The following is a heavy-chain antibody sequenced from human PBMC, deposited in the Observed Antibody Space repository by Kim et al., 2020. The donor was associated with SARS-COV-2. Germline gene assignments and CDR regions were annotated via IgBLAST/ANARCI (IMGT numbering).Heavy chain of an antibody. Sequence: YNPSLKSRVTISVDTSKNQFSLKLSSVTAADTAVYYCARVGGYYYGLNDYWGQGTLVTVSS. D-gene: IGHD3-22*01. V-gene: IGHV4-34*01. CDR3: ARVGGYYYGLNDY. J-gene: IGHJ4*02.